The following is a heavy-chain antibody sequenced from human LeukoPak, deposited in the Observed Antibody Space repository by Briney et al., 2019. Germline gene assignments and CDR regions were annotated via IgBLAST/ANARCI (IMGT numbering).Heavy chain of an antibody. V-gene: IGHV4-59*01. CDR2: IHYTGST. Sequence: SETLSLTCTVSGGSISSYYWSWIRQPPGKGLEWIGYIHYTGSTNYNPSLKSRVAISVDTSKSQFSLKLSSVTAADTAIYYCARGGYYGSGNDFRFDPWGQGTLVTISS. CDR3: ARGGYYGSGNDFRFDP. CDR1: GGSISSYY. D-gene: IGHD3-10*01. J-gene: IGHJ5*02.